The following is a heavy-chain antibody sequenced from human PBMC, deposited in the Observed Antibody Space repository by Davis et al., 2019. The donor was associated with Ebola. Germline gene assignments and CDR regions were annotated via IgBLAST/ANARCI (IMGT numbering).Heavy chain of an antibody. J-gene: IGHJ5*02. CDR2: IYYSGST. Sequence: PSETLSLTCTVSGGSISSYYWSWIRQPPGKGLEWIGYIYYSGSTNYNPSLKSRVTISVDTSKNQFSLKLSSVTAADTAVYYCARETYCSSTSCLDPWGQGTLVTVSS. CDR3: ARETYCSSTSCLDP. D-gene: IGHD2-2*01. CDR1: GGSISSYY. V-gene: IGHV4-59*01.